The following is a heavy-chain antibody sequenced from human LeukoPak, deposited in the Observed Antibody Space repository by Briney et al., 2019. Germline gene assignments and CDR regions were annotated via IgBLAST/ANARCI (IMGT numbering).Heavy chain of an antibody. CDR1: GGSFSGYY. Sequence: SETLSLTCAVYGGSFSGYYWSWIRQPPGKGREWIGNIYYSGSTYYNPSFKSRLTISVDTSKNQFSLKLSSVTAGDTAVYYCASLRTGDFDYWGQGALVTVSS. J-gene: IGHJ4*02. D-gene: IGHD3-10*01. CDR3: ASLRTGDFDY. CDR2: IYYSGST. V-gene: IGHV4-34*01.